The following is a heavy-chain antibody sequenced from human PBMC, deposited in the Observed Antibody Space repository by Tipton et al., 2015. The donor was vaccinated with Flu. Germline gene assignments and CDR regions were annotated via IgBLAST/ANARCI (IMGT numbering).Heavy chain of an antibody. Sequence: SLRLSCAASDSTLSGSALNWVRQASGKGLEWVGRIRSKTNNYATSYAASVKGRFTISRDDSKNMAYLQMDSLKTDDTALYYCTRLVVAVAGAPLDYWGRGTLVTVSS. CDR1: DSTLSGSA. CDR3: TRLVVAVAGAPLDY. CDR2: IRSKTNNYAT. D-gene: IGHD6-19*01. V-gene: IGHV3-73*01. J-gene: IGHJ4*02.